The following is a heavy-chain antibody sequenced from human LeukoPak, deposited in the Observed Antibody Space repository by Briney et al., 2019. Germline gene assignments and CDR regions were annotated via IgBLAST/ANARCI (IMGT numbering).Heavy chain of an antibody. Sequence: CSVKVSCKGSGGTFSSYPISWVRQAPGQGGEWMGRIISILGIANYAQKFQGRVTITADKSTSTAYMELSSLRYEDTAVYYCAPGLGTISSYWGQGTLVTVSS. CDR3: APGLGTISSY. D-gene: IGHD3-16*02. J-gene: IGHJ4*02. V-gene: IGHV1-69*02. CDR2: IISILGIA. CDR1: GGTFSSYP.